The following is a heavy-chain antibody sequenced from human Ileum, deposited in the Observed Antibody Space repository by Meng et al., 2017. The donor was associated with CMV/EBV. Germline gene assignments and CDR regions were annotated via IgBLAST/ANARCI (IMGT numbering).Heavy chain of an antibody. CDR2: ISGSGGST. V-gene: IGHV3-23*01. CDR3: ARDKYCYSNSCYFDY. Sequence: GGSLRLSCAASGFTFSSYAMSWVRQAPGKGLEWVSAISGSGGSTYYADSVKGRFAISRDNAKNSLYLQMNDLRAEDTAVYYCARDKYCYSNSCYFDYWGRGTLVTVSS. D-gene: IGHD2/OR15-2a*01. CDR1: GFTFSSYA. J-gene: IGHJ4*02.